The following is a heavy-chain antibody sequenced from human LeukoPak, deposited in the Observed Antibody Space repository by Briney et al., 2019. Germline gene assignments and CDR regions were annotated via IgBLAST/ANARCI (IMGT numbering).Heavy chain of an antibody. D-gene: IGHD7-27*01. CDR3: ARDGPSVGIDY. V-gene: IGHV3-7*01. CDR2: IKQDGSDK. J-gene: IGHJ4*02. Sequence: ETLSLTCTVSGGSISSYYWSWVRQAPGKGLEWVANIKQDGSDKYYVDSVRGRFTISRDNAKNSLYLQMNSLRAEDTAVYYCARDGPSVGIDYWGQGTLVTVSS. CDR1: GGSISSYY.